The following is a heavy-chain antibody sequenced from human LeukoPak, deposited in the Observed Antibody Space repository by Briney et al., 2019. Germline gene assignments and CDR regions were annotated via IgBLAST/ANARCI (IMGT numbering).Heavy chain of an antibody. J-gene: IGHJ4*02. V-gene: IGHV4-59*08. CDR3: ARLDYDILTGNYRFDY. D-gene: IGHD3-9*01. CDR2: IYYRGNT. CDR1: GGSISSYY. Sequence: SETLSLTCTVSGGSISSYYWSWIRQPPGKGLEWIGYIYYRGNTNYNPSLKSRVAISVDTSKNQFSLKLSSVTAADTAVYYCARLDYDILTGNYRFDYWGQGTLVTVSS.